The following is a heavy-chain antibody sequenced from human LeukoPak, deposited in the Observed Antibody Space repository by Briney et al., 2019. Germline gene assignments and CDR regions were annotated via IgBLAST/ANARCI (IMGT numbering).Heavy chain of an antibody. Sequence: SETLSLTCAVSGGSISSSNWWSWVRQPPGKGLEWIGEIYHSGSTNYNPSLKSRVTISVDKSKNQFSLKLSSVTAADTAVYFCASRVRGVSYHVLTAYGTSFDYWGQGTLVTVSS. V-gene: IGHV4-4*02. J-gene: IGHJ4*02. CDR3: ASRVRGVSYHVLTAYGTSFDY. CDR1: GGSISSSNW. CDR2: IYHSGST. D-gene: IGHD3-9*01.